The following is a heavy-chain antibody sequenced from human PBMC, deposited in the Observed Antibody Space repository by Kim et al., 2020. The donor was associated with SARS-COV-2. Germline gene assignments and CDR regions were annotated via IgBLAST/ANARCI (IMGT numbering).Heavy chain of an antibody. Sequence: SETLSLTCTVSGASISGYYWGWIRQPPGKGLEYIGYIFYTGRTNYNPPLKSRVTISCDKSKNQFSLHLNSVTAADTAVYYCARGSTFYYDAGTYFKPWGYCDLGGRGTLVTVSS. D-gene: IGHD3-10*01. CDR3: ARGSTFYYDAGTYFKPWGYCDL. CDR1: GASISGYY. V-gene: IGHV4-59*01. CDR2: IFYTGRT. J-gene: IGHJ1*01.